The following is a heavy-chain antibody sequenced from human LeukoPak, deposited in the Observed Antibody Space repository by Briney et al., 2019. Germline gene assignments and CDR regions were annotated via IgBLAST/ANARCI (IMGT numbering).Heavy chain of an antibody. J-gene: IGHJ4*02. Sequence: QAGGSLRLSCAASGFTFSSYAMSWVRQAPGKGLEWVSAIVSSGDTTYYADSVKGRFTISRDNSKNTLYLQMGSLRAEDMAVYYCARDLYVYGDYNALHYWGQGTLVTVSS. CDR2: IVSSGDTT. V-gene: IGHV3-23*01. CDR1: GFTFSSYA. CDR3: ARDLYVYGDYNALHY. D-gene: IGHD4-17*01.